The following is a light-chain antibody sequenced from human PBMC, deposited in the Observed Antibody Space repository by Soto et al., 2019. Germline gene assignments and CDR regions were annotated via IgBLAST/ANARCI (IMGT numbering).Light chain of an antibody. Sequence: DIQLTQSPSSLSASVGDRVTITCRASQGIGNFLAWYQQKPGKVPKLLISAASSLQSGVPSRFSGRGSGTDFTLTITSLQPDDVATYYCQKYSSVITFGQGTRLEIK. J-gene: IGKJ5*01. CDR2: AAS. CDR3: QKYSSVIT. V-gene: IGKV1-27*01. CDR1: QGIGNF.